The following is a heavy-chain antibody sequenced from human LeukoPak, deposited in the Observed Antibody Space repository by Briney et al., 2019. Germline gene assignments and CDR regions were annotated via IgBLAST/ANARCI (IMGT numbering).Heavy chain of an antibody. CDR2: INHSGST. J-gene: IGHJ3*01. V-gene: IGHV4-34*01. CDR1: GGSFSGYY. Sequence: SETLSLTCAVYGGSFSGYYWSWIRQPPGKGLEWIGEINHSGSTNYNPSLKSRVTISVDTSKNQFSLKLSSVTAADTAVYYCARVLYYGSGSGTFDVWGQGTMVIVSS. D-gene: IGHD3-10*01. CDR3: ARVLYYGSGSGTFDV.